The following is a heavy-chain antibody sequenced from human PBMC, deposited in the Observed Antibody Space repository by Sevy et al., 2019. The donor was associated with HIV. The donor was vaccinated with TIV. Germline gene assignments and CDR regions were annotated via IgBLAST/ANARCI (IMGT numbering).Heavy chain of an antibody. CDR2: IWYDGSNK. CDR1: GFTFSSYG. D-gene: IGHD6-6*01. V-gene: IGHV3-33*01. Sequence: GGSLRLSCAASGFTFSSYGMHWVRQAPGKGLEWVAVIWYDGSNKYYADSVKGRFTISRDNSKNTLYLQMNSLRAEDTAVYYCARGGGIAARPETQTYYYGMDVWGHGTTVTVSS. J-gene: IGHJ6*02. CDR3: ARGGGIAARPETQTYYYGMDV.